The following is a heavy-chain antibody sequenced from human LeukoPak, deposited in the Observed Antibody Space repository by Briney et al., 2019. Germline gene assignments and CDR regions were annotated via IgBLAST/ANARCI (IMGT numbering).Heavy chain of an antibody. J-gene: IGHJ4*02. Sequence: SETLSLTCAVYGGSFSSYYWSWIRQPPGKGLEWIGEINHSGSTNYNPSLKSRVTISVDTSKNQFSLKLSSVTAADTAVYYCAIAMTTVTTATVAFDYWGQGTLVTVSS. V-gene: IGHV4-34*01. CDR1: GGSFSSYY. D-gene: IGHD4-11*01. CDR3: AIAMTTVTTATVAFDY. CDR2: INHSGST.